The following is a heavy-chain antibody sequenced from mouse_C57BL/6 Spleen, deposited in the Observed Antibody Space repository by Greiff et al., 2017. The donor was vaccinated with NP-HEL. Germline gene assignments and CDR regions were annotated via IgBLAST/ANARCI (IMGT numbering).Heavy chain of an antibody. CDR3: ARGDYGSSYSFAY. CDR1: GYAFSSYW. V-gene: IGHV1-80*01. Sequence: VKLQESGAELVKPGASVKISCKASGYAFSSYWMNWVKQRPGKGLEWIGQIYPGDGDTNYNGKFKGKATLTADKSSSTAYMQLSSLTSEDSAVYFCARGDYGSSYSFAYWGQGTLVTVSA. D-gene: IGHD1-1*01. J-gene: IGHJ3*01. CDR2: IYPGDGDT.